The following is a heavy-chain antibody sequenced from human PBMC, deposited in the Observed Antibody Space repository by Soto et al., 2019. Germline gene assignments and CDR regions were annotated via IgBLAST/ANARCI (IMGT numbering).Heavy chain of an antibody. CDR3: TGGTGWLTDK. J-gene: IGHJ4*02. CDR1: GFTFSSHW. CDR2: IKQDGSEN. V-gene: IGHV3-7*04. Sequence: EVYLMESGGDLVQPGGSLRLSCAASGFTFSSHWMNWVRQAPGKGLEWVANIKQDGSENKYVDSVRGRFTISRDNAKNSLYLQMNNLRAEDTAVYYCTGGTGWLTDKWGQGTLVTVSS. D-gene: IGHD1-1*01.